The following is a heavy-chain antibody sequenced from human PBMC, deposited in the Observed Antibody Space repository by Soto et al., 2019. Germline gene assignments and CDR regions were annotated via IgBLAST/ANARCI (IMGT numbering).Heavy chain of an antibody. CDR2: IYYSGSS. CDR1: GGSITNDDYY. CDR3: ARRTVVVTTTRVLGYYLDS. D-gene: IGHD2-21*02. V-gene: IGHV4-30-4*01. J-gene: IGHJ4*02. Sequence: SETLSLTCTVSGGSITNDDYYWSWIRQPPGKGLEWIGYIYYSGSSYYNPSLKSRVTISVDTSKNQFSLKLNSVTAADTAVYYCARRTVVVTTTRVLGYYLDSWGQGTPVTVSS.